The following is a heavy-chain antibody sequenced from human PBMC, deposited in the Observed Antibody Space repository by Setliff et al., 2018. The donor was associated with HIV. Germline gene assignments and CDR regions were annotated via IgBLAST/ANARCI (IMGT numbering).Heavy chain of an antibody. D-gene: IGHD1-26*01. Sequence: SETLSLTCSVSGDSISSGSYYWSWIRLPAGKGLEWIGQIHTTGSTNYNPSLKSRVTISMDTSKNQFSLNLNSVTATDTAVYYCARHWYSGTYVWEPATDLWGRGTLVTVSS. CDR2: IHTTGST. CDR3: ARHWYSGTYVWEPATDL. J-gene: IGHJ2*01. CDR1: GDSISSGSYY. V-gene: IGHV4-61*09.